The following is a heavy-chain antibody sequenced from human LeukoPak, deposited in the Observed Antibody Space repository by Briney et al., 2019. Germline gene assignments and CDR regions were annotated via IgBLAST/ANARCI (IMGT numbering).Heavy chain of an antibody. Sequence: KPSETLSLTCTVSGGSISSSSYYGGWIRQSPGKGLEWIGTIYYSGGTYYNPSLKSRVTISVDTSKNELSQKLSSVTAADTAVYYCATNSYSTTKQEHDYWGQGTLVTVSS. CDR3: ATNSYSTTKQEHDY. J-gene: IGHJ4*02. CDR1: GGSISSSSYY. CDR2: IYYSGGT. V-gene: IGHV4-39*01. D-gene: IGHD2/OR15-2a*01.